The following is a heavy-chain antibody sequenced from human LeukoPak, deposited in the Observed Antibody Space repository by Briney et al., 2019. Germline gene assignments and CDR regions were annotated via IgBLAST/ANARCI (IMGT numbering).Heavy chain of an antibody. J-gene: IGHJ4*02. Sequence: GGSLRLSCAASGFTFSDFAMSWVRQAPGKGLEWVSGMSASGSHTHSADFVKGRFTISRDNAKNTVYLQMNNLRVDDTAMYYCVGTIASRGSEYWGQGALVTVSS. CDR3: VGTIASRGSEY. CDR1: GFTFSDFA. CDR2: MSASGSHT. V-gene: IGHV3-23*01. D-gene: IGHD6-6*01.